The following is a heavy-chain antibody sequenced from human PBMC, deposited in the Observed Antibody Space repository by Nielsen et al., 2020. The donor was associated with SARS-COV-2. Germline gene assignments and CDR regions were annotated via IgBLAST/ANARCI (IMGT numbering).Heavy chain of an antibody. CDR1: GFSISRYG. Sequence: GESLKISCEASGFSISRYGMHWVRQAPGKGLEWVSAISGSGGSTYYADSVKGRFTISRDTAKNTLHLQMNSLRAEDTAVYYCARAQRPW. J-gene: IGHJ5*02. V-gene: IGHV3-23*01. D-gene: IGHD6-25*01. CDR3: ARAQRP. CDR2: ISGSGGST.